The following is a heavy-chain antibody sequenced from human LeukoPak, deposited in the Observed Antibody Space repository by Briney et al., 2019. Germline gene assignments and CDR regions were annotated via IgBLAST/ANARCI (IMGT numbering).Heavy chain of an antibody. CDR1: GGSFSGYY. J-gene: IGHJ4*02. V-gene: IGHV4-34*01. Sequence: PSETLSLTCAVYGGSFSGYYWSWVRQPPGNGLEWIGEINHSGNTNYNPSLKSRVTISVDTSKTQFSLKLTSVTAADTAVYYCARQGIYSLNYFYWGQGTLVTVSS. CDR2: INHSGNT. D-gene: IGHD1-7*01. CDR3: ARQGIYSLNYFY.